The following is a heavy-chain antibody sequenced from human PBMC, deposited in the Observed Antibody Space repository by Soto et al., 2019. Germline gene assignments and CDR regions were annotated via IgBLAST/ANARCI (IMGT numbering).Heavy chain of an antibody. D-gene: IGHD6-6*01. CDR3: ARGSSSYYDYGMDV. CDR1: GDSISRGGYS. Sequence: SETLSLTCAVSGDSISRGGYSWTWIRQPPGKALEWIGNIYDSGSTSYNPSLKSRVTISVDTSKNQFSLKLTSVTAADTAVYFCARGSSSYYDYGMDVWGQGTTVTVSS. CDR2: IYDSGST. V-gene: IGHV4-30-2*01. J-gene: IGHJ6*02.